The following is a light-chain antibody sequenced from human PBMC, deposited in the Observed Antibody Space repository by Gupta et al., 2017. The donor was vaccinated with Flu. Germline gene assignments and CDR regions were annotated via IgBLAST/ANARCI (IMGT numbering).Light chain of an antibody. CDR1: SNDVGAFDY. Sequence: QSALTQPLSVSGSPGQSVAISCTGTSNDVGAFDYVSWYQQHPGQAPKLIIYDVNNRPSGVPDRFTGYKSGNTVYLTIYGLQPQDEADYYCNSYGASTFFGGGTRLTV. V-gene: IGLV2-11*01. CDR3: NSYGASTF. CDR2: DVN. J-gene: IGLJ2*01.